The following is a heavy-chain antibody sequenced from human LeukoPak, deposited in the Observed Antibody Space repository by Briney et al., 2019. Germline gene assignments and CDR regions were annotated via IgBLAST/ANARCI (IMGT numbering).Heavy chain of an antibody. CDR1: GASFSSGGYY. CDR3: ARGRGYSGYANWFDP. D-gene: IGHD5-12*01. CDR2: IYYTGST. V-gene: IGHV4-31*03. J-gene: IGHJ5*02. Sequence: SETLSLTCTVSGASFSSGGYYWSWIRQHPGKGLEWIGYIYYTGSTYYNPSLKSRVTISVDTSKNQFSLKLSSVTAADTAVYYCARGRGYSGYANWFDPWGQGTLVTVSS.